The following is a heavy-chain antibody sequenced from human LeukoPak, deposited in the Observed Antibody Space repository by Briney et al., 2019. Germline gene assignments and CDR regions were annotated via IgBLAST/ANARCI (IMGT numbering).Heavy chain of an antibody. CDR2: ISGSGGST. CDR3: AKVILAAGSAKGDFDY. V-gene: IGHV3-23*01. Sequence: PGGSLRLSCAASGFTFSSYAMSWVRQAPGKGLEWVSAISGSGGSTYYADSVKGRFTISRDNSKNTLYLQMNSLRAEDTAVYYCAKVILAAGSAKGDFDYWGQGTLVTVSS. D-gene: IGHD6-13*01. J-gene: IGHJ4*02. CDR1: GFTFSSYA.